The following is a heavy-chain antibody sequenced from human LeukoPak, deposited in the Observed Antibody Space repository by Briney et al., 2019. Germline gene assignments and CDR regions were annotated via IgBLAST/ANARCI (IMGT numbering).Heavy chain of an antibody. J-gene: IGHJ6*03. CDR3: ASTLRWTYYYYYYMDV. Sequence: SVKVSCKASGGTFSSYAISWVRQAPGQGLEWMGGIIPIFGTANYAQKFQGRVTITADESTSTAYMELSSLRSEDTAVYYCASTLRWTYYYYYYMDVWGKGTTVTVSS. D-gene: IGHD3/OR15-3a*01. V-gene: IGHV1-69*13. CDR1: GGTFSSYA. CDR2: IIPIFGTA.